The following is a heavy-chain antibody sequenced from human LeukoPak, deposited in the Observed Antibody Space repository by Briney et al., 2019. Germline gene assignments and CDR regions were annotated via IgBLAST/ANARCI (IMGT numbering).Heavy chain of an antibody. V-gene: IGHV1-8*01. Sequence: GAPVKVSCKASGYTFTSYDINWVRQATGQGLEWMGWMNPNSGNTGYAQKFQGRVTMTRNTSISTAYMELSSLRSEDTAVYYCARNLLDIADPWESSGYWGQGTLVTVSS. J-gene: IGHJ4*02. CDR3: ARNLLDIADPWESSGY. CDR1: GYTFTSYD. D-gene: IGHD5-12*01. CDR2: MNPNSGNT.